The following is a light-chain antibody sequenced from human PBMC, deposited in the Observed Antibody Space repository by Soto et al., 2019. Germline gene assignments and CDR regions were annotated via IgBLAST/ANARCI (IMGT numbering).Light chain of an antibody. CDR2: DAS. J-gene: IGKJ4*01. V-gene: IGKV3-11*01. Sequence: EIVLTQSPATLSLSAGERATLSCRATQNVRSFLAWYQQKPGQAPRLLIYDASNRATGISARFSGSGSGTDFTLNISSLEPEDFAVYYCQHRSSWPLTFGGGTKVEIK. CDR1: QNVRSF. CDR3: QHRSSWPLT.